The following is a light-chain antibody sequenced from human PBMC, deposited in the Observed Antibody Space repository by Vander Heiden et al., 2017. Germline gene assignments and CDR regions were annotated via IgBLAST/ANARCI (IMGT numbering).Light chain of an antibody. CDR3: SSYAGSNNFV. J-gene: IGLJ1*01. V-gene: IGLV2-8*01. Sequence: QSALTPPPSTSECPGQSVTISCTGTSSDVGGYKYVSWYQQHPGKAPKLMIYEVSKRPSGVPDRFSGSKSDNTASLTVSGLQAEDEADYYCSSYAGSNNFVFGTGTKVTVL. CDR1: SSDVGGYKY. CDR2: EVS.